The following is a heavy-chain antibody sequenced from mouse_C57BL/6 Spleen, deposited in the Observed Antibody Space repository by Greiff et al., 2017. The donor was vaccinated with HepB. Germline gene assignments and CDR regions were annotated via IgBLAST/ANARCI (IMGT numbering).Heavy chain of an antibody. CDR1: GYSITSGYY. J-gene: IGHJ3*01. CDR3: AREGSLSTMVEGFAY. CDR2: ISYDGSN. D-gene: IGHD2-2*01. Sequence: VQLKESGPGLVKPSQSLSLTCSVTGYSITSGYYWNWIRQFPGNHLEGMGYISYDGSNNYNPSLKNRISITRDTSKNQFFLKLNSVTTEDTATYYCAREGSLSTMVEGFAYWGQGTLVTVSA. V-gene: IGHV3-6*01.